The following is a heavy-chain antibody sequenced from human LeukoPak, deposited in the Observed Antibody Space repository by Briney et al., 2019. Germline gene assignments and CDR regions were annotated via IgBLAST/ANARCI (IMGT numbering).Heavy chain of an antibody. J-gene: IGHJ4*02. CDR2: INSDGNNI. CDR3: ARGIDY. CDR1: GFTFSDYF. V-gene: IGHV3-11*04. Sequence: GGSLRLSCVTSGFTFSDYFMNWIRQAPGKGPEWLSFINSDGNNIYYRDSVKGRFTISRDNAKNSLYLQMNSLRAEDTAVYYCARGIDYWGQGTLVTVSS.